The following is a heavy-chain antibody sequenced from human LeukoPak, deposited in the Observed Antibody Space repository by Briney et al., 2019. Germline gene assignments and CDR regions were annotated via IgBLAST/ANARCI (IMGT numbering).Heavy chain of an antibody. V-gene: IGHV3-53*01. CDR3: ASTPYYYDSSGYYGHHDY. CDR2: IYSGGST. D-gene: IGHD3-22*01. J-gene: IGHJ4*02. CDR1: GFTVSSNY. Sequence: PGGSLRLSCAASGFTVSSNYMSWVRQAPGKGLEWVSVIYSGGSTYYADSVKGRFTISRDNSKNTLYLQMNSLRAEDTAVYYCASTPYYYDSSGYYGHHDYWGQGTLVTVSS.